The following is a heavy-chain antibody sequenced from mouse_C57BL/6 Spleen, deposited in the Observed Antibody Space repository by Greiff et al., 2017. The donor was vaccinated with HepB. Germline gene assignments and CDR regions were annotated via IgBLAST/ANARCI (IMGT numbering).Heavy chain of an antibody. Sequence: DVKLVESGGGLVQPGGSLKLSCAASGFTFSDYYMYWVRQTPEKRLEWVAYISNGGGSTYYPDTVKGRFTISRDNAKNTLYLQMSRLKSEDTAMYYCARQLGNYNYAMDYWGQGTSVTVSS. CDR2: ISNGGGST. V-gene: IGHV5-12*01. CDR3: ARQLGNYNYAMDY. D-gene: IGHD2-1*01. J-gene: IGHJ4*01. CDR1: GFTFSDYY.